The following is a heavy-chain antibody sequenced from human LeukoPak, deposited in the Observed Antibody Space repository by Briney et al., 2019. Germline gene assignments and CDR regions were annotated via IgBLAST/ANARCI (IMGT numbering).Heavy chain of an antibody. CDR1: GGSISSYY. CDR3: ARSSIAPEYYFDY. J-gene: IGHJ4*02. D-gene: IGHD6-6*01. CDR2: IYYSGST. V-gene: IGHV4-59*01. Sequence: NASETLSLTCTVSGGSISSYYWSWIRQPPGKGLEWIGYIYYSGSTNYNPSLKSRVTISVDTSKNQFSLKLSSVTAADTAVYYCARSSIAPEYYFDYWGQGTLVTVSS.